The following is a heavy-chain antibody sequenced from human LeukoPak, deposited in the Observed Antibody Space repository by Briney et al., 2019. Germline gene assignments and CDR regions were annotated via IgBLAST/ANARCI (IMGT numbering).Heavy chain of an antibody. J-gene: IGHJ4*02. CDR1: GFTFDDYG. V-gene: IGHV3-20*04. CDR2: INRNGGGT. Sequence: GGSLRLSCEASGFTFDDYGMSWVRQPPGKGLEWVSGINRNGGGTDYADSVKGGFTISRDNAKNSHFLQMNSLRVEDTALYYCARGFRNGPFDCWGQGTLVTVSS. CDR3: ARGFRNGPFDC. D-gene: IGHD2-8*01.